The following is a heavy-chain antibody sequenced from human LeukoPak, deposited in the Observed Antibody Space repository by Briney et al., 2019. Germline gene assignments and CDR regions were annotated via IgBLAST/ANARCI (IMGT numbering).Heavy chain of an antibody. V-gene: IGHV3-23*01. CDR2: ISDSGDST. Sequence: PWGSLRLSCAASGLTFSSFAMSWVRQAPGKGLEWVSGISDSGDSTDYADSVKGRFTISRDNPKNRLFLQMNSLRAEDTAVYYCARRIIGTSPDYWGQGTLVTVSP. D-gene: IGHD1-20*01. J-gene: IGHJ4*02. CDR1: GLTFSSFA. CDR3: ARRIIGTSPDY.